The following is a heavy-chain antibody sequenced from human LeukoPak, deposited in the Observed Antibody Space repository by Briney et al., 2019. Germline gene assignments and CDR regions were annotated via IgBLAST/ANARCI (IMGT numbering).Heavy chain of an antibody. CDR3: ARDSIRGVRLLDY. V-gene: IGHV1-2*02. D-gene: IGHD3-3*01. Sequence: ASVKVSCKACGYTFTGYYIHWVRQAPGQRPEWMGWISPDSGGTNYAQKFQGRVSMTGDSSISTAYMELSGLRSDDTAVYYCARDSIRGVRLLDYWGQGTLVTVSS. CDR1: GYTFTGYY. CDR2: ISPDSGGT. J-gene: IGHJ4*02.